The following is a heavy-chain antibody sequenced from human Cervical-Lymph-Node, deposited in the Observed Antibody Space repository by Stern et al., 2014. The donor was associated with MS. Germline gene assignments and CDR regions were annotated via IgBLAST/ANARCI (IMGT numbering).Heavy chain of an antibody. CDR2: GIPFVHTS. Sequence: QVQLLQPGAVVKKPGSSVKVSCKASGGISWVRQAPGQGLEWMGGGIPFVHTSPYAQKFQGRVTVTADPSANTTCLELTSLASDDTAIYYCARGTGDNWFDPWGKGTLVTVSS. CDR3: ARGTGDNWFDP. J-gene: IGHJ5*02. CDR1: GG. V-gene: IGHV1-69*19. D-gene: IGHD3-10*01.